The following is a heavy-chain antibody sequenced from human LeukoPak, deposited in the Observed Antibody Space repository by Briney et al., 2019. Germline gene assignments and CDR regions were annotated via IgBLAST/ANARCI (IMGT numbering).Heavy chain of an antibody. CDR1: GGSFSGYY. D-gene: IGHD4-23*01. CDR3: ARVLDGGNSGAHY. Sequence: SETLSLTCAVYGGSFSGYYWSWIRQPPGKGLEWIGEINHSGSTNYNPSLKSRVTISVDTSKNQFSLKLSSVTAADTAVYYCARVLDGGNSGAHYWGQGTLVTVSS. J-gene: IGHJ4*02. V-gene: IGHV4-34*01. CDR2: INHSGST.